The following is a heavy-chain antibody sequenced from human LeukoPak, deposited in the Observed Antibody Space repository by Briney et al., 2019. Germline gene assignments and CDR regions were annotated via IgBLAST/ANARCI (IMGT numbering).Heavy chain of an antibody. J-gene: IGHJ4*02. CDR3: VRDHLSGSGSYHDN. V-gene: IGHV3-64*01. CDR2: ITSNGGNT. CDR1: GFIFNSYA. Sequence: QSGGSLRLSCAASGFIFNSYAMHWVRQAPGRGLEYVSAITSNGGNTFYANSVKGRFTISRDNSKNTLYLQVNSLRADDTAVYYCVRDHLSGSGSYHDNWGQGTLVTVSS. D-gene: IGHD3-10*01.